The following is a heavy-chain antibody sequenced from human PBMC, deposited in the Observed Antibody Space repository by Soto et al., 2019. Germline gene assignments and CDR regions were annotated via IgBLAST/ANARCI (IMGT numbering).Heavy chain of an antibody. J-gene: IGHJ4*02. Sequence: ASVKVSCKASGYTFTSYPMHWVRQAPGQRLERMGWINADSGYTKSSQNFQGRVTISRDTSASTAYMELSSLRSEDTAVYYCATGTFGGNDFGHWGQGTLVTVSS. CDR2: INADSGYT. V-gene: IGHV1-3*01. D-gene: IGHD3-16*01. CDR1: GYTFTSYP. CDR3: ATGTFGGNDFGH.